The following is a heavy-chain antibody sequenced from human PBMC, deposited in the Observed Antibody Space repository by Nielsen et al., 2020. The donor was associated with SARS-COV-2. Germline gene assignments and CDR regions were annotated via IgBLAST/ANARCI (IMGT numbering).Heavy chain of an antibody. J-gene: IGHJ4*02. CDR1: GLPLSSYR. Sequence: GGSLRPSCAASGLPLSSYRLNWARKAQGKGLEWVSSISSSSSYIYYADSVKGRLPISRDNAKNSLYLQMNSLRAEDTAVYYCARDAPPAYCGGDCSSGDFDYWGQGTLVTVSS. V-gene: IGHV3-21*01. CDR2: ISSSSSYI. CDR3: ARDAPPAYCGGDCSSGDFDY. D-gene: IGHD2-21*02.